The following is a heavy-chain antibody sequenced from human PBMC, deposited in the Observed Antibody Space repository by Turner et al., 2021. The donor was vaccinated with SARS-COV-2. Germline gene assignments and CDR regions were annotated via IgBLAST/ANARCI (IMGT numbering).Heavy chain of an antibody. J-gene: IGHJ6*02. CDR2: IYYSGST. Sequence: QLQLQESGPGLVQPSETLSLPCTVSGGSISSSSYYWGWIRQPPGKGLEWIGSIYYSGSTYDNPSLKSRVTISVDTSKNQFSLKLSSVTAADTAVYYCAGEVVVLATTHYGMDVWGQGTTVTVSS. V-gene: IGHV4-39*01. CDR1: GGSISSSSYY. D-gene: IGHD2-21*01. CDR3: AGEVVVLATTHYGMDV.